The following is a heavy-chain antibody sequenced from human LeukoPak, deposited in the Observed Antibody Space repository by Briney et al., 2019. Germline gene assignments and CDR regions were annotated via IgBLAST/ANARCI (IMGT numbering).Heavy chain of an antibody. CDR3: AKDRPIAARLGPFDY. CDR2: ISYDESNK. J-gene: IGHJ4*02. V-gene: IGHV3-30*18. Sequence: PGRSLRLSCAASGFTFSTYGMHWVRQAPGKGLEWVAVISYDESNKYYADSVKGRFTISRDNSKNTLYLQMNSLRPEDTAVYYCAKDRPIAARLGPFDYWGQGTLVTVSS. CDR1: GFTFSTYG. D-gene: IGHD6-6*01.